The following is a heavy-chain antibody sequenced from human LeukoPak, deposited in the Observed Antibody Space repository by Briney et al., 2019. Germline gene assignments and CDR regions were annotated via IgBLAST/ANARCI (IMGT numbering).Heavy chain of an antibody. CDR2: IHHSGTM. CDR1: GGSISSGGYY. Sequence: SQTLSLTCTVSGGSISSGGYYCTWLRQPPGKGLKWIGNIHHSGTMYYGPSLKSRLTISVDRSKNQFSLELTSVTAADTAVYYCASLNDILTGYYMFDYWGQGTLVTVSS. D-gene: IGHD3-9*01. V-gene: IGHV4-30-2*01. CDR3: ASLNDILTGYYMFDY. J-gene: IGHJ4*02.